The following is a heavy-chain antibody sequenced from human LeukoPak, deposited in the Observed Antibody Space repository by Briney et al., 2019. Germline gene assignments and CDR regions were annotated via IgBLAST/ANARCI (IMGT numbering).Heavy chain of an antibody. V-gene: IGHV5-51*01. J-gene: IGHJ4*02. CDR1: GYSFTSYW. CDR3: ARLASAWNLDY. CDR2: FSPGDSDS. D-gene: IGHD6-19*01. Sequence: GESLKISCKGSGYSFTSYWIGWVRQMPGKDLEWMGIFSPGDSDSRYSPSFQGQVTISADKSISTVYLQWSSLKASDTAMYYCARLASAWNLDYWGQGTLVTVSS.